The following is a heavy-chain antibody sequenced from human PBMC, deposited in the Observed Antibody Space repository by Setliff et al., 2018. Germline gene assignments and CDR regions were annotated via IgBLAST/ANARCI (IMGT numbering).Heavy chain of an antibody. D-gene: IGHD4-4*01. CDR3: ATSTITTYYFDY. CDR2: ISGSTDNT. Sequence: GASVKVSCKAFGYTSINYGISWVRQAPGQGLEWMGWISGSTDNTNYAQKFRGRVTLTKDTSTNTKYMELRSLRSDDTAIYYCATSTITTYYFDYWGHGTLVTVSS. J-gene: IGHJ4*01. CDR1: GYTSINYG. V-gene: IGHV1-18*01.